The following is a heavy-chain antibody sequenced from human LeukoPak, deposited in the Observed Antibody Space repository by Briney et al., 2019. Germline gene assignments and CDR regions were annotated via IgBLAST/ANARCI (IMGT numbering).Heavy chain of an antibody. J-gene: IGHJ6*03. V-gene: IGHV4-30-2*01. CDR3: ARALDGGAFCYFYLDV. CDR2: IYHSGST. CDR1: GGSISSGGYS. Sequence: SETLSLTCAVSGGSISSGGYSWSWIRQPPGKGLEWIGYIYHSGSTYYNPSLKSRVTISVDRSKNQFSLKLSSVTAADTAVYYCARALDGGAFCYFYLDVWGKGTTVTVSS. D-gene: IGHD3-16*01.